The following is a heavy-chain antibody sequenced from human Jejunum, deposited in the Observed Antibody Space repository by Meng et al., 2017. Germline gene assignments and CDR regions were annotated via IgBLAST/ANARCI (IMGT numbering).Heavy chain of an antibody. CDR3: ARADYVRYFDL. Sequence: VRVQEPGPGLVKPSETLSLTCAVSGGSIESNNWWTWIRQPPGQGLEWIGEVYHSGSTHYNPSLQSRVTISIDNSKNRFSLSLNSVTAADTAIYYCARADYVRYFDLWGRGTLVTVSS. CDR1: GGSIESNNW. CDR2: VYHSGST. V-gene: IGHV4-4*02. D-gene: IGHD3-10*02. J-gene: IGHJ2*01.